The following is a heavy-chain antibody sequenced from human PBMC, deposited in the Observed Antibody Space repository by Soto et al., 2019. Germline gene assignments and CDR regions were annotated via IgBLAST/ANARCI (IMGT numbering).Heavy chain of an antibody. J-gene: IGHJ6*01. CDR2: VIPIFGTP. Sequence: SVKVSSKAPGGTLSTYASSWVRQATGQGLEWMGGVIPIFGTPKYAQKFQGRVTITADESTSTGYMELRSLRSEDTAVYYCARSQGGSTSLDIYYYYYYGMDVWGQGTTVTVSS. V-gene: IGHV1-69*13. D-gene: IGHD2-2*01. CDR3: ARSQGGSTSLDIYYYYYYGMDV. CDR1: GGTLSTYA.